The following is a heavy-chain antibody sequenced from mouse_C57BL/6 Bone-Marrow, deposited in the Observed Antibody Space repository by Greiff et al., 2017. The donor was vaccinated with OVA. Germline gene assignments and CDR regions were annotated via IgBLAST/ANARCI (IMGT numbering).Heavy chain of an antibody. V-gene: IGHV1-59*01. CDR1: GYTFTSYW. CDR2: IDPSDSST. J-gene: IGHJ4*01. CDR3: ARGAMDY. Sequence: QVQLQQPGAELVRPGTSVKLSCKASGYTFTSYWMHWVKQRPGQGLEWIGVIDPSDSSTNYNQKFKGKATLTVDTSSSTAYMQLSSLTSEDSAVYYCARGAMDYWGQGTSVTVSS.